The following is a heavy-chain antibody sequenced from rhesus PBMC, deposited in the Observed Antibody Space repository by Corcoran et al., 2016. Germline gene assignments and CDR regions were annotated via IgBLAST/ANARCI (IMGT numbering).Heavy chain of an antibody. D-gene: IGHD1-14*01. J-gene: IGHJ4*01. CDR2: IGGSSGST. CDR1: GYSISSGYG. Sequence: QVQLQESGPGLVKPSETLSLTCAVSGYSISSGYGWSWIRQPPGKGLEWIGYIGGSSGSTNYKPSLNSRVTISKDTSQNQFSLKLSSVTAADTAVYYCARALAGTTDYWGQGVLVTVSS. CDR3: ARALAGTTDY. V-gene: IGHV4-127*01.